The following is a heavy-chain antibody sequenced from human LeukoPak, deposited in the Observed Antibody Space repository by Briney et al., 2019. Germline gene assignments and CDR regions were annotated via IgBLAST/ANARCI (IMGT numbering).Heavy chain of an antibody. D-gene: IGHD6-6*01. V-gene: IGHV3-11*06. Sequence: GGSLRLSCAASGFSFSDYYMTWIRQAPGKGLEWVSYISSSGTYTNYADSVKGRFTISRDNAKNSLYLQMNSLSAEDTAVYYCAKIARTHSPDYWGQGTLCTVSS. J-gene: IGHJ4*02. CDR1: GFSFSDYY. CDR2: ISSSGTYT. CDR3: AKIARTHSPDY.